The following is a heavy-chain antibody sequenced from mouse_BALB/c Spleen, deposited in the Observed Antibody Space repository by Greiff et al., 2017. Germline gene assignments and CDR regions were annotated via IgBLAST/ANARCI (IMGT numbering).Heavy chain of an antibody. V-gene: IGHV5-12-2*01. D-gene: IGHD2-4*01. CDR1: GFTFSSYT. J-gene: IGHJ3*01. Sequence: EVKVVESGGDLVKPGGSLKLSCAASGFTFSSYTMSWVRQTPEKRLEWVAYISNGGGSTYYPDTVKGRFTISRDNAKNTLYLQMSSLKSEDTAMYYCARDYDYAYWGQGTLVTVSA. CDR2: ISNGGGST. CDR3: ARDYDYAY.